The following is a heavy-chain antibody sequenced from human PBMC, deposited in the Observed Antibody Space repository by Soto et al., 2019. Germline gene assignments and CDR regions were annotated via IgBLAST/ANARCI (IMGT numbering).Heavy chain of an antibody. J-gene: IGHJ4*02. CDR1: GFTFSSCG. Sequence: PGGSLRLSCAASGFTFSSCGMHWVRQAPGKGLEWVAVISYDGSNKYYADSVKGRSTISRDNSKNTLYLQMNSLRAEDTAVYYCAKDVGIAVAPLDYWGQGTLVTVSS. V-gene: IGHV3-30*18. D-gene: IGHD6-19*01. CDR3: AKDVGIAVAPLDY. CDR2: ISYDGSNK.